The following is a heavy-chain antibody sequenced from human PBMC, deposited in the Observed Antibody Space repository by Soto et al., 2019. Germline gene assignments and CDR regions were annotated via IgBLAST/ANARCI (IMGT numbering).Heavy chain of an antibody. CDR3: ARGGPGARSGSYYGDALDI. Sequence: GASVKVSCKASGGTFSSNAIIWVRQAPGQGLEWMGGIIPIFGTANYAQKFQGRVTITADESTSTAYMELSSLRSEDTAVYYCARGGPGARSGSYYGDALDIWGQGTMVTVSS. CDR1: GGTFSSNA. D-gene: IGHD1-26*01. J-gene: IGHJ3*02. CDR2: IIPIFGTA. V-gene: IGHV1-69*13.